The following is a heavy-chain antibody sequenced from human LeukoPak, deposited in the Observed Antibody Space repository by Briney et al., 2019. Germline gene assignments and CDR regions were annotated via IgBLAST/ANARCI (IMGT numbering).Heavy chain of an antibody. J-gene: IGHJ5*02. CDR1: GFTFSSYE. V-gene: IGHV3-48*03. CDR3: AGSSGPNWFDP. CDR2: ISSSGSTI. Sequence: PGGSLRLSCAASGFTFSSYEMNWVRQAPGEGLEWVSYISSSGSTIYYADSVKGRFTISRDNAKNSLYLQMNSLRAEDTAVYYCAGSSGPNWFDPWGQGTLVTVSS. D-gene: IGHD3-22*01.